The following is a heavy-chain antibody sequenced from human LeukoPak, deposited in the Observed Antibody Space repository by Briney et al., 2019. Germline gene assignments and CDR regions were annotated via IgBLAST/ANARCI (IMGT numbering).Heavy chain of an antibody. CDR3: ARDLLLWFGELSGDSDY. CDR1: GFTFSNYG. J-gene: IGHJ4*02. Sequence: GGSLRLSCAASGFTFSNYGIHCVRQAPGKGLEWVAGISEDGIKKYYADSVKGRFTISRDNSKNTLHLQMNSLRAEDTAVYYCARDLLLWFGELSGDSDYWGQGTLVTVSS. CDR2: ISEDGIKK. V-gene: IGHV3-30*03. D-gene: IGHD3-10*01.